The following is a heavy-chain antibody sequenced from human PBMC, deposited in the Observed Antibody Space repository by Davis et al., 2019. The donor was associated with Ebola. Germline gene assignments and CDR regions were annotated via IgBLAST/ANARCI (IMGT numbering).Heavy chain of an antibody. CDR1: GYTFTGYY. V-gene: IGHV1-2*02. CDR2: INPDSGGT. J-gene: IGHJ4*02. CDR3: ASLVSTMGSGDDY. D-gene: IGHD5/OR15-5a*01. Sequence: ASVKVSCKASGYTFTGYYMHWVRQAPGQGLEWMGWINPDSGGTNYAQKFQGRVTMTRDASISSAYMELSRLRSDDTAVYYCASLVSTMGSGDDYWGQGTLVTVSS.